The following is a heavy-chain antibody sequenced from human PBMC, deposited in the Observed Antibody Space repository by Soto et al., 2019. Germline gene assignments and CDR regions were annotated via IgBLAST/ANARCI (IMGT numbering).Heavy chain of an antibody. CDR2: INPSGGST. CDR3: ATIMVRGADGPNYFDY. CDR1: GYTFTSYY. D-gene: IGHD3-10*01. J-gene: IGHJ4*02. Sequence: QVQLVQSGAEVKKPGASVKVSCKASGYTFTSYYMHWVRQAPGQGLEWMGIINPSGGSTSYAQKFQGRVTMTRDTSTSTVYMELSSLRSEDTAVYYCATIMVRGADGPNYFDYWGQGTLVTVSS. V-gene: IGHV1-46*03.